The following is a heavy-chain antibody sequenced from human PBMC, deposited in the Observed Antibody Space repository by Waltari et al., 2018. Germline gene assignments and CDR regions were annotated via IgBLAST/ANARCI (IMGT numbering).Heavy chain of an antibody. CDR3: AKDGGYSYGSNWFGP. Sequence: EVQLLESGGGLVQPGGSLRLSCAASGFNLSSDAMSWVRQAPGKGLEWVSAISGSGSSTHYADSVKGRFTISRDNSKNTLYLQMNGLRAEDTAVYYCAKDGGYSYGSNWFGPWGQGTLVTVSS. CDR1: GFNLSSDA. V-gene: IGHV3-23*01. J-gene: IGHJ5*02. CDR2: ISGSGSST. D-gene: IGHD5-18*01.